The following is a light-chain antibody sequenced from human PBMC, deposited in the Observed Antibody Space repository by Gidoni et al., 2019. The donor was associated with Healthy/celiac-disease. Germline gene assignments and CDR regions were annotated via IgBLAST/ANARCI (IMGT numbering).Light chain of an antibody. CDR1: QRVSSY. V-gene: IGKV3-11*01. Sequence: EIVLTQSPATLSLSPGERATLSCRASQRVSSYLAWYQQKPGQAPRLLIYDASNRATGIPARFSGSGSGTDFTLTISSLEPEDFAVYYCQQRSNWLSITFGQXTRLEIK. CDR3: QQRSNWLSIT. J-gene: IGKJ5*01. CDR2: DAS.